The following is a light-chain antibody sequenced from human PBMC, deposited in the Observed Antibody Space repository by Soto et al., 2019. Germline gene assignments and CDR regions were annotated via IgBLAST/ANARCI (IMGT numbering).Light chain of an antibody. CDR3: QQYGSSPPIT. J-gene: IGKJ5*01. CDR1: QTISGTY. V-gene: IGKV3-20*01. Sequence: EIVLTQSPGTLSLSPGERATLSCRASQTISGTYLAWYQQKPGQAPRLLIYSSSSRAAGVSDRFSGSGSGTDFSLTISRLEPEDFAMYYCQQYGSSPPITFGQGTRLEIK. CDR2: SSS.